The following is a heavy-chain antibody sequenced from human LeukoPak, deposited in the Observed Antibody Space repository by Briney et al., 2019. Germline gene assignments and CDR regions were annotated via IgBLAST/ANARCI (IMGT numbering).Heavy chain of an antibody. V-gene: IGHV1-8*01. J-gene: IGHJ4*02. CDR3: ARVGITMVRGVIEPPWGY. D-gene: IGHD3-10*01. CDR2: MNPNSGNT. Sequence: ASVKVSCKASGYTFTSYDINWVRQATGQGLEWMGWMNPNSGNTGYAQKFQGRVTMTRNTSISTAYMELSSLRSEDTAVYYCARVGITMVRGVIEPPWGYWGQGTLVTVSS. CDR1: GYTFTSYD.